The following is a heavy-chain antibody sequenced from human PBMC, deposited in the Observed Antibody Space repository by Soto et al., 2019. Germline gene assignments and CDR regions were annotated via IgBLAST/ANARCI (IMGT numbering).Heavy chain of an antibody. Sequence: QVQLQESGPGLVKPSQTLSLTCTVSGGSISSGGYYWSWIRQHPGKGLEWIGYIYYSGSTYYNPSLKSRVTISVDTSKNQFSLKLSSVTAADTAVYFCAREGEVGVYFDYWGQGTLVTVSS. V-gene: IGHV4-31*03. CDR2: IYYSGST. CDR1: GGSISSGGYY. D-gene: IGHD2-15*01. CDR3: AREGEVGVYFDY. J-gene: IGHJ4*02.